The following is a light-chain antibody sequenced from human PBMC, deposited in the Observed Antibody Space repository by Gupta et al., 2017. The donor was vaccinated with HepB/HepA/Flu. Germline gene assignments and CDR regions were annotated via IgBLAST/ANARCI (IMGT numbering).Light chain of an antibody. V-gene: IGLV7-46*01. Sequence: QAVVTQEPSLTVSPGGTVTLTCGSSTRAVTSGHYPYWFQQKPGQAPRTLLYDTSNKHSWPPARFSGSPLGGTAALTISGAQAEDEAEYYCLLYSSGDREVVFGGGTKLTVL. CDR2: DTS. CDR3: LLYSSGDREVV. J-gene: IGLJ3*02. CDR1: TRAVTSGHY.